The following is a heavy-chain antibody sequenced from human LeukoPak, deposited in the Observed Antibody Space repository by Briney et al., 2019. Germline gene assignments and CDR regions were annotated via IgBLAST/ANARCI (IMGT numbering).Heavy chain of an antibody. V-gene: IGHV4-59*12. CDR1: GDSISNYY. CDR2: IYYSGST. Sequence: SETLSLTCTVSGDSISNYYWSWIRQPPGKGLEWIGSIYYSGSTYYNPSLKSRVTISVDTSKNQFSLKLSSVTAADTAVYYCARVGYDILTGYSQYWGQGTLVTVSS. CDR3: ARVGYDILTGYSQY. D-gene: IGHD3-9*01. J-gene: IGHJ4*02.